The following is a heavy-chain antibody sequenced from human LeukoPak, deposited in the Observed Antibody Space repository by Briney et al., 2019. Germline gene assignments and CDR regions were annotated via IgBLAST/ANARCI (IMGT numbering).Heavy chain of an antibody. CDR2: IRSKADGETT. Sequence: GGSLRLSCTASGFIFGDYAINWVRQAPGKGLEWVGFIRSKADGETTQYAASVKGRFIISRDDPKSIAYLQMNSLKSEDTGVYFCANRMRLHTWGQGTLVTVSS. D-gene: IGHD2-15*01. V-gene: IGHV3-49*04. J-gene: IGHJ5*02. CDR1: GFIFGDYA. CDR3: ANRMRLHT.